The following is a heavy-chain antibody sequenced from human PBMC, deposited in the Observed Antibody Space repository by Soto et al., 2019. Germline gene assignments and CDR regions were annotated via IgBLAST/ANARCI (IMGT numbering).Heavy chain of an antibody. J-gene: IGHJ5*02. D-gene: IGHD4-17*01. CDR1: NGSIDNTVFF. Sequence: QVQLQESGPGLVRPSQTLSLTCTVSNGSIDNTVFFWNWIRQHPGRGLEWIGYISYNGKTFYNPSLRSRVSMSLDTSTNQFSLKLSSVTAADTAVYFCARHLSGDYPNANWFDPWGQGTLVTVSS. V-gene: IGHV4-31*03. CDR2: ISYNGKT. CDR3: ARHLSGDYPNANWFDP.